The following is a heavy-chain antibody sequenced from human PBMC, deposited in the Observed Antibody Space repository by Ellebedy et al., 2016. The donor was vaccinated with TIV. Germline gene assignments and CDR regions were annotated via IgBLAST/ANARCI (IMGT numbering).Heavy chain of an antibody. Sequence: AASVKVSCKASGGTFSNYAISWVRQAPGQGLEWMGGIIPIFGTAKFAQKFQGRVTIIADESTSTAYMELSSLKSEDTAVYYCARVKGYCSTASCLYFDYWGQGTLVTVSS. CDR2: IIPIFGTA. V-gene: IGHV1-69*13. J-gene: IGHJ4*02. CDR1: GGTFSNYA. CDR3: ARVKGYCSTASCLYFDY. D-gene: IGHD2-2*01.